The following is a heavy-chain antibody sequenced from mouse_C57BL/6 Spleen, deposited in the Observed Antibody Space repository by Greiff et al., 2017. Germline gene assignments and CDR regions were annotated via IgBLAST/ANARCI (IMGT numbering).Heavy chain of an antibody. CDR1: GYAFSSSW. Sequence: QVQLQQSGPELVKPGASVKISCKASGYAFSSSWMNWVKQRPGTGLEWIGRLYPGDGDTNYNGKFKGKATLTADKSSSTAYMQLSSLTSEDSAVYFCARREVTTVVALDDWGQGTTLTVSS. J-gene: IGHJ2*01. CDR2: LYPGDGDT. CDR3: ARREVTTVVALDD. V-gene: IGHV1-82*01. D-gene: IGHD1-1*01.